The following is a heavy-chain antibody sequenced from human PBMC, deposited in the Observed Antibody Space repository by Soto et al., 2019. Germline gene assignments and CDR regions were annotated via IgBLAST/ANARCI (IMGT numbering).Heavy chain of an antibody. J-gene: IGHJ5*02. CDR2: VSYDGNDK. CDR3: ARGIGNNWNDVWFDP. CDR1: GFTFSSHG. Sequence: QVQVVESGGGVVQPGRSLRLSCAASGFTFSSHGMHWVRQAPGKWLEWVAGVSYDGNDKYYADSVKGRFTISRDNYENTLYLQMNSLRVEDTAVYYCARGIGNNWNDVWFDPGGQGTLVTVSS. D-gene: IGHD1-20*01. V-gene: IGHV3-30*03.